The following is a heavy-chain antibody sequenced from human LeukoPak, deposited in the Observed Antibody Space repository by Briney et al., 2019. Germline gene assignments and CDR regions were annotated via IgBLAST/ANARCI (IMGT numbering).Heavy chain of an antibody. Sequence: GASVKVSCKASGYTFTSYYMHWVRQAPGQGLEWMGIINPSGGSTSYAQKFQGRVTMTRDTSTSTVYMELSSLRSEDTAVYYCARAPAGGVNGKYFDYWGQGTLVTVSS. J-gene: IGHJ4*02. CDR3: ARAPAGGVNGKYFDY. CDR1: GYTFTSYY. D-gene: IGHD3-16*01. CDR2: INPSGGST. V-gene: IGHV1-46*01.